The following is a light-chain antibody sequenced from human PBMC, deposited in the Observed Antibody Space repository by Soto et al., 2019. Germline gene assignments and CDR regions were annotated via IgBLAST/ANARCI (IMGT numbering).Light chain of an antibody. J-gene: IGLJ2*01. CDR2: EVS. CDR3: SSSTSSSTLV. V-gene: IGLV2-14*01. CDR1: SSDVGGYNY. Sequence: QSVLTQPASVSGSPGQSITISCTGTSSDVGGYNYVSWYQQPPGTAPKLMIYEVSNRPSGVPDRFSGSKSGNTASLTISGLQAEDEADYYCSSSTSSSTLVFGGGTKLTVL.